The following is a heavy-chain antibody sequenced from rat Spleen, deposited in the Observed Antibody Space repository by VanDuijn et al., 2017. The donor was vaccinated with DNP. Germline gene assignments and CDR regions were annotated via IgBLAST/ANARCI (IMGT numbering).Heavy chain of an antibody. CDR3: ATSPGPNWFAY. D-gene: IGHD1-4*01. J-gene: IGHJ3*01. CDR1: GFTFSYYW. Sequence: EVQLVESGGDLVQPGRSLKLSCVASGFTFSYYWMAWIRQVPGKGLEWVASISTSGGSTYYRDSVKGRFTISRDNAENTGYLQMNSLRSEDTATYYCATSPGPNWFAYWGQGTLVTVSS. V-gene: IGHV5-31*01. CDR2: ISTSGGST.